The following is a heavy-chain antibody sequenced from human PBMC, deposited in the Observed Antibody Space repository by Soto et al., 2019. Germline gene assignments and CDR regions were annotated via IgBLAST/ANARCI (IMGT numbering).Heavy chain of an antibody. CDR3: AQGICSGGSCYHTYFDY. D-gene: IGHD2-15*01. CDR1: GGTFSSYA. CDR2: IIPIFGTA. Sequence: SVKVSCKASGGTFSSYAISWVRQAPGQGLEWMGGIIPIFGTANYAQKFQGRVTITADESTSTAYMELSSLRSEDTAVYYCAQGICSGGSCYHTYFDYWGQGTLVTVSS. V-gene: IGHV1-69*13. J-gene: IGHJ4*02.